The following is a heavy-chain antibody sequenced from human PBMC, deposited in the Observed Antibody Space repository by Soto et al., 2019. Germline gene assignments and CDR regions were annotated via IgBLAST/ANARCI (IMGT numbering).Heavy chain of an antibody. J-gene: IGHJ6*02. Sequence: LKAPSMASGYPFLSLSMHWVRQAPGQGLEWMGMINPSGGSTTYAQKFQDRVTMTRDTSTSTVYMEVSSLRSEDTAVYYCARDESVDGWGQGTTVTVSS. D-gene: IGHD3-3*01. CDR3: ARDESVDG. CDR2: INPSGGST. V-gene: IGHV1-46*01. CDR1: GYPFLSLS.